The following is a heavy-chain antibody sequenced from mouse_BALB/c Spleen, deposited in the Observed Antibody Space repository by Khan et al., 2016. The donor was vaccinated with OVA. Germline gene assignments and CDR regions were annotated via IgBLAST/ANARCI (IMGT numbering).Heavy chain of an antibody. CDR1: GYTFTNYG. CDR3: ARSSSYWFFDV. V-gene: IGHV9-3-1*01. CDR2: INTYNGEP. Sequence: QIQLVQSGPELKKPGETVKISCKASGYTFTNYGMNWVKQAPGKGLKWMGWINTYNGEPTYADNFKGRVAFSLETSANTAYLQINNLKDDDTATYFCARSSSYWFFDVWGAGTTVTVSS. D-gene: IGHD6-1*01. J-gene: IGHJ1*01.